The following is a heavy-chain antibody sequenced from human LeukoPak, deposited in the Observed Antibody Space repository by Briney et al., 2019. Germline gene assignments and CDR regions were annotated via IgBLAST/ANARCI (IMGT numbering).Heavy chain of an antibody. Sequence: GGSLRLSCAASGFTFSSYGMHRVRQAPGKGLEWVAFIRYDGSNKYYADSVKGRFTISRDNSKNTLYLQMNSLRAEDTAVYYCAKDQRVAVAGTLIFDYWGQGTLVTVSS. D-gene: IGHD6-19*01. CDR2: IRYDGSNK. J-gene: IGHJ4*02. CDR3: AKDQRVAVAGTLIFDY. CDR1: GFTFSSYG. V-gene: IGHV3-30*02.